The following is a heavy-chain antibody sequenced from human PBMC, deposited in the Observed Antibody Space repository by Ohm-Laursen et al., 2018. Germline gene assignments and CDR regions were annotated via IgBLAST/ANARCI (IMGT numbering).Heavy chain of an antibody. CDR1: GFTFSSYG. CDR2: INTEDQT. V-gene: IGHV3-66*01. Sequence: SLRLSCTASGFTFSSYGMHWVRQAPGKGLEWVSVINTEDQTFYLNSVKGRFSISRDNSKNTLYLQMNSLRAEDTAVYYCAIGFGESYDYWGQGTLVTVSS. J-gene: IGHJ4*02. D-gene: IGHD3-10*01. CDR3: AIGFGESYDY.